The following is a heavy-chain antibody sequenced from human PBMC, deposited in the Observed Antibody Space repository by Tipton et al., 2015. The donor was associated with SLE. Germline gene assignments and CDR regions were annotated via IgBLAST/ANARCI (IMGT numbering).Heavy chain of an antibody. Sequence: SLRLSCAASGFDFRSYSMHWVRQAPGKGLEYVADIWNDGSNQHYADSVKGRFTISRDKSKNMLYLQLSSVRAEDTAVYYCAREVGDRVRGACVDRGQETMVAVAS. CDR3: AREVGDRVRGACVD. CDR1: GFDFRSYS. CDR2: IWNDGSNQ. J-gene: IGHJ4*02. V-gene: IGHV3-33*08. D-gene: IGHD3-16*01.